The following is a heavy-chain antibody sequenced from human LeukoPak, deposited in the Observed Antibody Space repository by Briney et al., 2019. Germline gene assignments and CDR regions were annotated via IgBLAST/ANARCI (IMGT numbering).Heavy chain of an antibody. CDR3: ASALYYYYGMDV. CDR1: GGSFSGYY. CDR2: INHSGST. Sequence: SETLSLTCAVYGGSFSGYYWSWIRQPPGKGLEWIGEINHSGSTNYNPSLKSRVTISVDTSKNQFSLKLSSVTAADTAVYYCASALYYYYGMDVWGQGTMVTVSS. J-gene: IGHJ6*02. V-gene: IGHV4-34*01.